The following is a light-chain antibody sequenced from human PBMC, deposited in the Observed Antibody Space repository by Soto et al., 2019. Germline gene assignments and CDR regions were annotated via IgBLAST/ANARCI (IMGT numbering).Light chain of an antibody. CDR2: GAS. CDR1: ESVRSSY. Sequence: DMGLTQSTGTLSLSPGERAILSCRASESVRSSYLAWYQQKPGQAPRLLIYGASGRATGIPDRFSGSGSGTDFTLTISRLDPEDFAVYYCQQYGSSPWTFGQGTKVDIK. V-gene: IGKV3-20*01. J-gene: IGKJ1*01. CDR3: QQYGSSPWT.